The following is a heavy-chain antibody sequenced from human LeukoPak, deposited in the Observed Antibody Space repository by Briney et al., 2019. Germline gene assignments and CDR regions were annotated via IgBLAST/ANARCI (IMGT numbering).Heavy chain of an antibody. CDR1: GGSISSYY. D-gene: IGHD6-19*01. V-gene: IGHV4-59*01. CDR3: ARSSGWLMGYYFDY. J-gene: IGHJ4*02. Sequence: SETLSLTCTVSGGSISSYYWSWIRQPPGKGLEWIGYIYYSGSINYNPSLKSRVTISVDTSKNQFSLKLSSVTAADTAVYYCARSSGWLMGYYFDYWGQGTLVTVSS. CDR2: IYYSGSI.